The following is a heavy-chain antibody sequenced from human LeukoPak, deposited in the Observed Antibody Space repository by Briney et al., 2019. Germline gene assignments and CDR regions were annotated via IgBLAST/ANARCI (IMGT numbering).Heavy chain of an antibody. Sequence: GGSLRLSCAASGFTFSSHVMCWVRQAPGKGLEWVALISFDGINKYNADSVKGRFTTSRDNSKNTLYLQMNSLRAEDTAVYYCARYRTTVTTHDAFDIWGQGTMVTVSS. CDR2: ISFDGINK. D-gene: IGHD4-17*01. V-gene: IGHV3-30*04. J-gene: IGHJ3*02. CDR1: GFTFSSHV. CDR3: ARYRTTVTTHDAFDI.